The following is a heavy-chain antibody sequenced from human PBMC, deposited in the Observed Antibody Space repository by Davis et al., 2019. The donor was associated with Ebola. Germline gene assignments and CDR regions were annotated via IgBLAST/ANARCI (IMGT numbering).Heavy chain of an antibody. CDR3: ARDLCSSTSCFNDY. V-gene: IGHV3-33*01. J-gene: IGHJ4*02. D-gene: IGHD2-2*01. CDR2: IWYDGSNK. Sequence: PGGSLRLSCAASGFTFSSYGMHWVRQAPGKGLEWVAVIWYDGSNKYYADSVKGRFTIPRDNSKNTLYLQMNSLRAEDTAVYYCARDLCSSTSCFNDYWGQGTLVTVSS. CDR1: GFTFSSYG.